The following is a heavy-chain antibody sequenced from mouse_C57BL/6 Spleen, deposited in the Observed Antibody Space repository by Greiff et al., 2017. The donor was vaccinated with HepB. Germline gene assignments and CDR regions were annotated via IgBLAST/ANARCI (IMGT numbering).Heavy chain of an antibody. V-gene: IGHV5-17*01. J-gene: IGHJ2*01. D-gene: IGHD1-1*01. CDR1: GFTFSDYG. Sequence: EVKLMESGGGLVKPGGSLKLSCAASGFTFSDYGMHWVRQAPEKGLEWVAYISSGSSTIYYADTVKGRFTISRDNAKNTLFLQMTSLRSEDTAMYYCARVYYYGSSYGDFDYWGQGTTLTVSS. CDR3: ARVYYYGSSYGDFDY. CDR2: ISSGSSTI.